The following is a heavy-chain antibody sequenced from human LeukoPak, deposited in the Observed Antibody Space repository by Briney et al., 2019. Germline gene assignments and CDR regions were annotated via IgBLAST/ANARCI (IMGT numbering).Heavy chain of an antibody. V-gene: IGHV3-66*01. Sequence: GGSLRLSCAASGFTVNNNHMSWVRQAPGKGLEWVSLIQSGGSTHYADSVKGRFTISRDNSKNTLYLQMNSLRAEDTAVYYCASGLVITLFDYWGQGTLVTVSS. CDR3: ASGLVITLFDY. CDR1: GFTVNNNH. D-gene: IGHD3/OR15-3a*01. J-gene: IGHJ4*02. CDR2: IQSGGST.